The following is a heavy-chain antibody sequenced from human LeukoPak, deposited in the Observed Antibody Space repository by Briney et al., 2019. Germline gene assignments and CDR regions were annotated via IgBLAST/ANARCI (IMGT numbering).Heavy chain of an antibody. D-gene: IGHD1-26*01. J-gene: IGHJ4*02. CDR1: GGSISSYY. CDR3: ARENSGSYRLAPHFDY. V-gene: IGHV4-59*01. Sequence: PSETLSLTCTVSGGSISSYYWSWIRQPPGKGLEWIGYIYYSGSTNYNPSLKSRVTISVDTSKNQFSLKLSSVTAADTAVYYCARENSGSYRLAPHFDYWGQGTLVTVSS. CDR2: IYYSGST.